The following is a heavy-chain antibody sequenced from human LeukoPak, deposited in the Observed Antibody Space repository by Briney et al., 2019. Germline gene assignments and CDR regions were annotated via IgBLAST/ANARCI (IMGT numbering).Heavy chain of an antibody. CDR3: AKYDASSSWYGGVGGFDY. Sequence: GGSLRLSCAASGFTFSSFWMSCVPQAPRKGLEWVANIKQDGSEKYYVDSVKGRFTISRDNAKNSLYLQMNSLRAEDTAVYYCAKYDASSSWYGGVGGFDYWGQGTLVTVSS. V-gene: IGHV3-7*01. CDR2: IKQDGSEK. CDR1: GFTFSSFW. J-gene: IGHJ4*02. D-gene: IGHD6-13*01.